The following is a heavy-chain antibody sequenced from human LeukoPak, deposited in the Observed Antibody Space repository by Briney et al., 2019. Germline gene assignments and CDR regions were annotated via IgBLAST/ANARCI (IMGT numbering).Heavy chain of an antibody. V-gene: IGHV3-74*03. CDR2: INSDGFST. CDR1: GFTFSRYW. D-gene: IGHD4/OR15-4a*01. J-gene: IGHJ5*02. Sequence: GGSLRLSCAASGFTFSRYWMHWVRQAPGRGLTWVSRINSDGFSTTYADSVRGRFTISRDNGKNILYLQMNSLRVDDTAVYYCSRDYGAWGQGTLVTVSS. CDR3: SRDYGA.